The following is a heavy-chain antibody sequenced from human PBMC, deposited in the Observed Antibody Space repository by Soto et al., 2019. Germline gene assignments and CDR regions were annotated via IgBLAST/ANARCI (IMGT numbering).Heavy chain of an antibody. J-gene: IGHJ4*02. CDR1: GVSISSGNW. Sequence: SETLSLTCAVSGVSISSGNWWTWVRQTPQRGLEYIGEIFHDGTANYYPSFERRVAISVDTSKNQFSLKLTSVTAADTAIYFCARLVYDTRLNYMYFEFWGQGALVTVYS. V-gene: IGHV4-4*02. D-gene: IGHD2-8*01. CDR2: IFHDGTA. CDR3: ARLVYDTRLNYMYFEF.